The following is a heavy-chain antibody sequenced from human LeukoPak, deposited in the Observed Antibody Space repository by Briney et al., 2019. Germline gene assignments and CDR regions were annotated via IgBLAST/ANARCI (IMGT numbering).Heavy chain of an antibody. Sequence: PGGSLRLSCAASGFTFSSYGMHWARQAPGKGLEWVAVISYDGSNKYYADSVKGRFTISRDNSKNTLYLQMNSLRAEDTAVYYCARGYDSSGYYAGEWFDPWGQGTLVTVSS. V-gene: IGHV3-30*03. CDR3: ARGYDSSGYYAGEWFDP. CDR1: GFTFSSYG. CDR2: ISYDGSNK. J-gene: IGHJ5*02. D-gene: IGHD3-22*01.